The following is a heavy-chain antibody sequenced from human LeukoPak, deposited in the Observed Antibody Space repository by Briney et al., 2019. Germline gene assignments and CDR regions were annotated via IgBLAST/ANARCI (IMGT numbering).Heavy chain of an antibody. CDR3: AMRDRGYGLDI. CDR1: GFSLRAYD. V-gene: IGHV3-23*01. D-gene: IGHD3-10*01. CDR2: INGGGDIM. J-gene: IGHJ3*02. Sequence: GGSLRLSCAASGFSLRAYDLIWIRQAPGKGLDWVSIINGGGDIMMYEDSVKGRFTISRDNSKNTFYLQMNSLRVEDTAVYYCAMRDRGYGLDIWGQGTMVTVSS.